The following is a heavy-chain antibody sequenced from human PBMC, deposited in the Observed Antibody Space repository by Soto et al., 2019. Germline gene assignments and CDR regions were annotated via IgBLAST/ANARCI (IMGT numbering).Heavy chain of an antibody. J-gene: IGHJ6*02. CDR1: GYSFTSYW. D-gene: IGHD6-6*01. V-gene: IGHV5-10-1*01. CDR3: ARLGDSSSVDYYYYGMDV. CDR2: IDPSDSYT. Sequence: GESLKISCKGSGYSFTSYWISWVRQMPGKGLEWMGRIDPSDSYTNYSPSFQGHVTISADKSISTAYLQWSSLKASDTAMYYCARLGDSSSVDYYYYGMDVWGQGTTVTAP.